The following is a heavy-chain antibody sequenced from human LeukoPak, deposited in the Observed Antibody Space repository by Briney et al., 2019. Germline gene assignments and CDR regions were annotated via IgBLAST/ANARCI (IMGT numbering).Heavy chain of an antibody. D-gene: IGHD3-10*01. CDR1: GGSFSGYY. CDR3: ARGRYYGSGSYYNPGYYYGMDV. Sequence: SETLSLTCAVYGGSFSGYYWSWIRQPPGKGLEWIGEINHSGSTNYNPSLKSRVTISVDTSKNQFSLKLSSVTAADTAVYYCARGRYYGSGSYYNPGYYYGMDVWGQGTTVTVSS. CDR2: INHSGST. V-gene: IGHV4-34*01. J-gene: IGHJ6*02.